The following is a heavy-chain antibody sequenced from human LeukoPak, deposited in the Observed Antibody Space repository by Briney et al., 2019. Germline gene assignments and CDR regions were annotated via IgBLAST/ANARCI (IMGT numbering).Heavy chain of an antibody. V-gene: IGHV3-23*01. CDR2: ISGSGGST. J-gene: IGHJ5*02. Sequence: GGSLRLSCAASGFTFSSYAMSWVRQAPGKGREWVSAISGSGGSTHYADSVKGRFTISRDNPKNTLYLQMNSLRAEDTAVYYCAKPPKYSSSWLFWFDPWGQGTLVTVSS. CDR3: AKPPKYSSSWLFWFDP. CDR1: GFTFSSYA. D-gene: IGHD6-13*01.